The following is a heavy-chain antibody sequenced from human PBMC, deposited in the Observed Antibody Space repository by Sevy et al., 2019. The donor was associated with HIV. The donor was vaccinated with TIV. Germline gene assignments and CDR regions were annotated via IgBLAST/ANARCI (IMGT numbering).Heavy chain of an antibody. D-gene: IGHD2-8*01. CDR2: LSFGCGEI. V-gene: IGHV3-23*01. CDR3: AREGCTKPHDY. CDR1: GFTFSKYS. Sequence: GSLRLSCPASGFTFSKYSMSWVRQPPGKGLEWVSTLSFGCGEINYADSVKGRFTISRDNSKSSVYLQMNNLRPEDTAVYYCAREGCTKPHDYWGQGTLVTVSS. J-gene: IGHJ4*02.